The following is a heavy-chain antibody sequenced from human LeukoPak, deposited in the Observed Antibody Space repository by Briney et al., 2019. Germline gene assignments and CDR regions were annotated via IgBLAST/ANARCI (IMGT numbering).Heavy chain of an antibody. Sequence: GESLKISCKGSGYSFTDYWIGWVRQAPGKGLEWVALISYDGGNKFYADSVRDRFTISRDNSKNTLFLQMNSLRIEDTAVYYCAKVFEVRGARRPKDYWGQGTLVIVSS. CDR1: GYSFTDYW. CDR3: AKVFEVRGARRPKDY. J-gene: IGHJ4*02. D-gene: IGHD3-10*01. V-gene: IGHV3-30*18. CDR2: ISYDGGNK.